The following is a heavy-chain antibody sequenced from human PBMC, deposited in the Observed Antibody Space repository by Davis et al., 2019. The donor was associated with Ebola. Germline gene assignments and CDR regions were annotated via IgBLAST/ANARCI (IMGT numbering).Heavy chain of an antibody. CDR1: GFTFSSYA. D-gene: IGHD3-3*01. V-gene: IGHV3-23*01. CDR2: ISGSGGST. CDR3: TKDGDWSGYHLGAFDI. J-gene: IGHJ3*02. Sequence: GGSLRLSCAASGFTFSSYAMSWVRQAPGKGLEWVSAISGSGGSTYYADSVKGRFTISRDNSKNTLFLQMNSLRAEDTAVYYCTKDGDWSGYHLGAFDIWGQGTMITVSS.